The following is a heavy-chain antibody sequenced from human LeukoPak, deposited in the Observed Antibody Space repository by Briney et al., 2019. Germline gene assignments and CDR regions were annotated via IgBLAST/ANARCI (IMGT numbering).Heavy chain of an antibody. Sequence: GASVKVSCKASGYTFTGYYMHWVRQAPGQGLERMGRINPNSGGTNYAQKFQGRVTMTRDTSKCTAYMELSRLRSDETLAYYVGREQQRVQSYYYNHCMDVWGKGTTVTVSS. J-gene: IGHJ6*03. CDR3: GREQQRVQSYYYNHCMDV. CDR1: GYTFTGYY. CDR2: INPNSGGT. D-gene: IGHD6-13*01. V-gene: IGHV1-2*05.